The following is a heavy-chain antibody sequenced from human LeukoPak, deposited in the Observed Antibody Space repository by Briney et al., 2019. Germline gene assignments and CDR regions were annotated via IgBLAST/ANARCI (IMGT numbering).Heavy chain of an antibody. D-gene: IGHD2-2*01. V-gene: IGHV3-23*01. CDR1: GFTFSIYA. J-gene: IGHJ4*02. CDR2: IGGRGGSA. CDR3: AKFWSDQLVPHYSDY. Sequence: PGGSLRLSCAASGFTFSIYAMSWVRQAPGKGLEWVATIGGRGGSAYYADSVKGRFTISRDESKNTLYLQMNSLRAEDTAVYYCAKFWSDQLVPHYSDYWGQGTLVTVSS.